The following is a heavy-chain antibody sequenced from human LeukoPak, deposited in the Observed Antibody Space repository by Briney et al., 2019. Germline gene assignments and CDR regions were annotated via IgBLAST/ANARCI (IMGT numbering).Heavy chain of an antibody. V-gene: IGHV3-23*01. CDR2: ISGSGGST. D-gene: IGHD4-23*01. J-gene: IGHJ2*01. CDR1: GFTFSSYW. CDR3: AKRSSTVVRGNWYFDL. Sequence: GGSLRLSCAASGFTFSSYWMSWVRQAPGKGLEWVSAISGSGGSTYYADSVKGRFTISRDNSKNTLYLQMNSLRAEDTAVYYCAKRSSTVVRGNWYFDLWGRGTLVTVSS.